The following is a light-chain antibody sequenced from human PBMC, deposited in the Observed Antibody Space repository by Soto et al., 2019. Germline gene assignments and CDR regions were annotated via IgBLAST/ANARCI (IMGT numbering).Light chain of an antibody. J-gene: IGKJ4*01. CDR1: QSMSSW. CDR3: QQYNTYPLT. CDR2: DAS. V-gene: IGKV1-5*01. Sequence: DIQMTQSPSTLSASVGDRVTITCRASQSMSSWLAWYQQKPGKAPKLLIYDASSLESGVPSRFSGSGSGTEFTLTIRSLQLDDFATYYCQQYNTYPLTFGGGTKVEIK.